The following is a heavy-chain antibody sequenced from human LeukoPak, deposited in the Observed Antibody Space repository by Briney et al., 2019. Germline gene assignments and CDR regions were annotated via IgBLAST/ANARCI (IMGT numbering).Heavy chain of an antibody. CDR3: ARDRAYPDIDYYYYGMDV. V-gene: IGHV1-69*04. CDR2: IIPTLGIA. CDR1: GGTFSSYA. Sequence: SVKVSCKASGGTFSSYAISWGRQAPGQGLEWMGRIIPTLGIANYAQKFQGRVTITADKSTSTAYMGLSSLRSEDTAVYYCARDRAYPDIDYYYYGMDVWGQGTTVTVSS. D-gene: IGHD1-14*01. J-gene: IGHJ6*02.